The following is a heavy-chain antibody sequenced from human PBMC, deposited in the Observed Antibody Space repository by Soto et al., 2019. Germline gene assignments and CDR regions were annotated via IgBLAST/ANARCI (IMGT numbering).Heavy chain of an antibody. J-gene: IGHJ4*02. D-gene: IGHD6-25*01. CDR2: IIPILGIA. CDR3: AREPSYSSAGELKD. V-gene: IGHV1-69*08. Sequence: QVQLVQSGAEVKKPGSSVKVSCKASGGTFSSYTISWVRQAPGQGLEWMGRIIPILGIANSAQKFQGRITITADKSTSTAYMELSSLRSEDTAVYYCAREPSYSSAGELKDWGQGTLVTVSS. CDR1: GGTFSSYT.